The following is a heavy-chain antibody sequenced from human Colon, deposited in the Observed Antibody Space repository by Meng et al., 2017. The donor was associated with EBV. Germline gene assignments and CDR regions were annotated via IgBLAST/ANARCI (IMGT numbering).Heavy chain of an antibody. Sequence: QLLWQRSGPVLLKPSQTLSLTCAVSGGSITSGGYYWTWIRQPPGKGLEWIGYIFYTGSTYYNPSLKSRVTISLDTSKNQFSLKLSSVTAADTAVYYCARDQIGGDGWFDPWGRGTLVTVSS. CDR3: ARDQIGGDGWFDP. D-gene: IGHD3-10*01. CDR2: IFYTGST. CDR1: GGSITSGGYY. V-gene: IGHV4-30-4*01. J-gene: IGHJ5*02.